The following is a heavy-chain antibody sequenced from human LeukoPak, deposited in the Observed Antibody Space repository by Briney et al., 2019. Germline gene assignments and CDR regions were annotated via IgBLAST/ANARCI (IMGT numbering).Heavy chain of an antibody. Sequence: SETLSLTCTVSGDSISGYFWSWLRQTPGKGLEWIGYIYYSGSTNYNPSLKSRVTISVDTSKNQFSLKLSSVTAADTAVYYCARDSSGPYDYVWGSYRNAFDIWGQGTMVTVSS. CDR3: ARDSSGPYDYVWGSYRNAFDI. J-gene: IGHJ3*02. V-gene: IGHV4-59*01. D-gene: IGHD3-16*02. CDR1: GDSISGYF. CDR2: IYYSGST.